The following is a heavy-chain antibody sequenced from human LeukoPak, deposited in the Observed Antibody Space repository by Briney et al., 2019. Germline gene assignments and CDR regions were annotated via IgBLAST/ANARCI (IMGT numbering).Heavy chain of an antibody. V-gene: IGHV4-59*01. CDR3: ARVILWSGYLDY. CDR2: IYYSGST. Sequence: PSETLSLTCTVSGGSISSDYWSWIRQPPGKGLEWIGYIYYSGSTNYNPSLKSRVAISVDTSKNQFSLKVRSVTAADTAVYYCARVILWSGYLDYWGQGTLVTVSS. CDR1: GGSISSDY. J-gene: IGHJ4*02. D-gene: IGHD3-3*01.